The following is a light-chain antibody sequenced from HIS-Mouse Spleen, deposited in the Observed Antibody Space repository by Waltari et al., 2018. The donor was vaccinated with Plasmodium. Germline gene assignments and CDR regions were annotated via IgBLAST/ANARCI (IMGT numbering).Light chain of an antibody. J-gene: IGKJ3*01. CDR3: QQYNNWSFT. CDR1: QSVSSN. CDR2: GAS. V-gene: IGKV3-15*01. Sequence: ELVMTQSPATLSVSPGERATLPCRATQSVSSNLAWYQPKPGQAPRLLIYGASTRATGIPARFSGSGSGTEFTLTISSLQSEDFAVYYCQQYNNWSFTFGPGTKVDIK.